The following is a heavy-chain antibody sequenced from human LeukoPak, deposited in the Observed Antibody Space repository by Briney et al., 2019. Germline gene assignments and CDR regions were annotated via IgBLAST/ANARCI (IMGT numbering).Heavy chain of an antibody. CDR3: AANNYYGSGTQYQGDY. D-gene: IGHD3-10*01. CDR2: INPNSGGT. V-gene: IGHV1-2*02. J-gene: IGHJ4*02. Sequence: GASVKVSCKASGYTFTAYYMHWVRQAPGQGLEWMGWINPNSGGTNYAQKFQGRVTMTRDTSISTAYMELSRLRSDDTAVYYCAANNYYGSGTQYQGDYWGQGTLVTVSS. CDR1: GYTFTAYY.